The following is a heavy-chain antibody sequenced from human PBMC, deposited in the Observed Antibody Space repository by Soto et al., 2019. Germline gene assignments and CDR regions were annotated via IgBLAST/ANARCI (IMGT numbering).Heavy chain of an antibody. CDR1: GFTFSNYW. CDR2: INQDGTGK. D-gene: IGHD3-10*01. Sequence: EVHLVESGGGLVQPGGSLRLSCEVSGFTFSNYWMTWVRQAPGKGLEWVANINQDGTGKHYVDSVKGRFTMSRDNARNSLFLQMTSLRTEDTAVYYCARGLSVEMAAIMGCYFDYWGQGILVTVSS. V-gene: IGHV3-7*03. J-gene: IGHJ4*02. CDR3: ARGLSVEMAAIMGCYFDY.